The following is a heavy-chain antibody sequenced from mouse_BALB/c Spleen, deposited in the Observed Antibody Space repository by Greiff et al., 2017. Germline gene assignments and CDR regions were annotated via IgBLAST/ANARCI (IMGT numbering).Heavy chain of an antibody. CDR3: ARYPGTGLFDY. CDR1: GFTFSSYT. CDR2: ISSGGGNT. V-gene: IGHV5-9*03. J-gene: IGHJ2*01. D-gene: IGHD3-3*01. Sequence: EVKLMESGGGLVKPGGSLKLSCAASGFTFSSYTMSWVRQTPEKRLEWVATISSGGGNTYYPDSVKGRFTISRDNAKNNLYLQMSSLRSEDTALYYCARYPGTGLFDYWGQGTTLTVSS.